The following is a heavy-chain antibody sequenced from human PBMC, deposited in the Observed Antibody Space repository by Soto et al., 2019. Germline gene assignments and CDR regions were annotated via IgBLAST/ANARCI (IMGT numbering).Heavy chain of an antibody. CDR2: INTDGSDT. CDR1: GFYFSGYW. D-gene: IGHD6-13*01. V-gene: IGHV3-74*02. CDR3: VRAAARGDS. J-gene: IGHJ4*02. Sequence: EVLLLESGGGLTQPGGSLRLACAASGFYFSGYWMHWVRQVPGKGLVWVSRINTDGSDTLYADSVKGRFTISRDNTKNTLYLQMSSLRAEDTAIYYCVRAAARGDSWGQGTLVTVSS.